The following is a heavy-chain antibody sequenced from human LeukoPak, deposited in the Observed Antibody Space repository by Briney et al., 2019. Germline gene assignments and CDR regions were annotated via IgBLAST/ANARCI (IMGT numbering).Heavy chain of an antibody. CDR3: ARGRAGRGYSYVIYYYYYMDV. Sequence: SETLSLTCTVSGGSMNSLTFYWAWIRQPPGKGLEWLGSIYYDGTAFHNPSLKSRLTSSIDTSRNQFSLNLASVTAADTAVYYCARGRAGRGYSYVIYYYYYMDVWGKGTTVTVSS. J-gene: IGHJ6*03. CDR2: IYYDGTA. D-gene: IGHD5-18*01. CDR1: GGSMNSLTFY. V-gene: IGHV4-39*07.